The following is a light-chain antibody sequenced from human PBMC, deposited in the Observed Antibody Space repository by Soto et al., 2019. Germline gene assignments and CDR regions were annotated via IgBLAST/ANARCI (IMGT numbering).Light chain of an antibody. J-gene: IGKJ4*01. CDR1: QSVSSY. Sequence: EIVLTQSPATPSLSPGERASLSCRASQSVSSYLAWYQQKPGQAPRLLIYDAFNRATGIPARFSGSGSGTDFTLTISSLEPEDVAVYYCQQGINWPLTFGGGTKVDIK. CDR2: DAF. V-gene: IGKV3-11*01. CDR3: QQGINWPLT.